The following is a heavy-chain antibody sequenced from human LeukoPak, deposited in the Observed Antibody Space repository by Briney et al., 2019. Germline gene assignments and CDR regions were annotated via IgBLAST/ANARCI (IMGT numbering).Heavy chain of an antibody. CDR2: ISWNSGSI. Sequence: GGSLRLSCAASGFTFDDYAMHWVRQAPGKGLEWVSGISWNSGSIGYADSVKGRFTISRDNAKNSLYLQMNSLRAEDTALYYCAKDEDYYDSSGLLGSWGRGTLVTVSS. CDR1: GFTFDDYA. CDR3: AKDEDYYDSSGLLGS. J-gene: IGHJ4*02. V-gene: IGHV3-9*01. D-gene: IGHD3-22*01.